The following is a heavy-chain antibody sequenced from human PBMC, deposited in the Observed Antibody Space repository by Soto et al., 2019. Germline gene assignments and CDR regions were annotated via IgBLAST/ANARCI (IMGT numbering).Heavy chain of an antibody. CDR1: GFTFSEYG. CDR3: ARGALCSSSNCFGSGAFDI. Sequence: GGSLRLSCEGSGFTFSEYGMTWVRQAPGKGLEWISGISGSGDKTIYADSVKGRFTISRDNSKKTMYLQLNSLRAEDTAVYYCARGALCSSSNCFGSGAFDIWGQGTMVTVSS. J-gene: IGHJ3*02. V-gene: IGHV3-23*01. D-gene: IGHD2-2*01. CDR2: ISGSGDKT.